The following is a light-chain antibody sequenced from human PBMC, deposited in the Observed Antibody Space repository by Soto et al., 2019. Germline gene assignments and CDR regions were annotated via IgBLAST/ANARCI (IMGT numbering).Light chain of an antibody. CDR2: VAS. V-gene: IGKV1-39*01. Sequence: DIQMTQSPSSLSASVGDRVTITCRASQSIRNYVNWYQQKPGKAPKFLIYVASTLQIGVPSRFSGSGSGTDFTLTISSLQPEDFATYSCQQSYSSPYTFGPGTKLEIK. J-gene: IGKJ2*01. CDR3: QQSYSSPYT. CDR1: QSIRNY.